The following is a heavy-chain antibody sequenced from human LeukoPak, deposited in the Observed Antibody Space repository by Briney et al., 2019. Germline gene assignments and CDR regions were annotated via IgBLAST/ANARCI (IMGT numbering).Heavy chain of an antibody. Sequence: ASVKVSCKAAGYTFTNYGVTWVRQAPGQGLEWVGWISAHNGNTNYEQKLQDRVTMTTDTSTTTAYLELRNLRSDDTAVYYCARDSASTSFPPAYDYWGQGTVVAVSS. CDR2: ISAHNGNT. CDR3: ARDSASTSFPPAYDY. D-gene: IGHD3-16*01. V-gene: IGHV1-18*04. CDR1: GYTFTNYG. J-gene: IGHJ4*02.